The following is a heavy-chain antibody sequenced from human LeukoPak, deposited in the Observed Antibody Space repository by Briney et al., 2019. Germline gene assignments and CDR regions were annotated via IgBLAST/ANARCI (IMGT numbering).Heavy chain of an antibody. Sequence: GRSLRLSCAASGFTFSYYGMHWVRQAPGKGLEWVALISDDGSNKYYADSVKGRFTISRDNSKNTVYLQMDSLRAEDTAVYYCARARIAAAVNPFQHWGQGTLVTVSS. D-gene: IGHD6-13*01. CDR3: ARARIAAAVNPFQH. CDR2: ISDDGSNK. CDR1: GFTFSYYG. V-gene: IGHV3-30*03. J-gene: IGHJ1*01.